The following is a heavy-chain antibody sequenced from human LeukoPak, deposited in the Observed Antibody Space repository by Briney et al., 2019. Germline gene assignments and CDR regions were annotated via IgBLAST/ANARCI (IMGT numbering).Heavy chain of an antibody. Sequence: GGSLRLSCGASGFTFSSYSMNWVRQAPGKGLEWVSYISSSSSTIYYADSVKGRFTISRDNAKNSLYLQMNSLRAEDTAVYYSARDRTSRYYYDSSGYGYWGQGTLVTVSS. CDR2: ISSSSSTI. D-gene: IGHD3-22*01. V-gene: IGHV3-48*04. J-gene: IGHJ4*02. CDR3: ARDRTSRYYYDSSGYGY. CDR1: GFTFSSYS.